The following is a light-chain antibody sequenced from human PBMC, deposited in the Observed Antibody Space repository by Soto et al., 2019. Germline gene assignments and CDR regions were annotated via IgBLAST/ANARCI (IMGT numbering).Light chain of an antibody. Sequence: QSALTQPRSVSGSPGQSVTISCTGISNNYVSWYQQHPGKVPKVIVYDVTLRPSGVSDRFSGSRSGNTASLAISGLRAEDEADYYCCSYSGTYTEVVLGGGT. CDR1: SNNY. CDR2: DVT. V-gene: IGLV2-11*01. CDR3: CSYSGTYTEVV. J-gene: IGLJ2*01.